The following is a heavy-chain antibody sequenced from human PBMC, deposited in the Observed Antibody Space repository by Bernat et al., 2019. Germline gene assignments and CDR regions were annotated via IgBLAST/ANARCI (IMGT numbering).Heavy chain of an antibody. Sequence: QVQLVESGGGVVQAGRSLRLSCVASGFIFSSHGMHWVRQAPGKGLEWVAVISYDGSNKYYADSVKGRFTISRDNSKNTLYLQMNSLRAEDTAVYYCARELGARPGDYWGQGTLVTVSS. CDR3: ARELGARPGDY. D-gene: IGHD6-6*01. J-gene: IGHJ4*02. CDR2: ISYDGSNK. CDR1: GFIFSSHG. V-gene: IGHV3-30*03.